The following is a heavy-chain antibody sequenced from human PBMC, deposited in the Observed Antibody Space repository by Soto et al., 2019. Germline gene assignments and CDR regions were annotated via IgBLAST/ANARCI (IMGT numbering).Heavy chain of an antibody. D-gene: IGHD2-21*02. V-gene: IGHV1-18*01. CDR2: ISAYNGNT. J-gene: IGHJ6*02. CDR1: GYTFTSYG. Sequence: QVQLVQSGAEVKKPGASVKVSCKASGYTFTSYGISWVRQAPGQGLEWMGWISAYNGNTNYAQKLQGRVTMTTDTSTSTGYLELRSLSPDDTAVYYCARDGAYCGVDCYWSYYYYGMDVWGHGTTVIV. CDR3: ARDGAYCGVDCYWSYYYYGMDV.